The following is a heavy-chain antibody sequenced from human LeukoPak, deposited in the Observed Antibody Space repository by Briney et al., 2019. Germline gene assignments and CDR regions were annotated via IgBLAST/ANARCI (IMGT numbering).Heavy chain of an antibody. Sequence: SETLSLTCAVYGGSFSGYYWSWIRQPPGKGLEWIGEINHSGNANYNPSLKSRVTISVDTSKNQFSLKLSSVTAADTAVYYCARGNYYDSRTYYRAFDIWGQGTMVTVSS. V-gene: IGHV4-34*01. D-gene: IGHD3-22*01. J-gene: IGHJ3*02. CDR2: INHSGNA. CDR1: GGSFSGYY. CDR3: ARGNYYDSRTYYRAFDI.